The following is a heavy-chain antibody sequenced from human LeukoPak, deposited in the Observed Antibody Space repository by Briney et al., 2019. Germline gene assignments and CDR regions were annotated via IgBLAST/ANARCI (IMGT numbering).Heavy chain of an antibody. D-gene: IGHD2-15*01. CDR3: ARESSGDNAFDI. J-gene: IGHJ3*02. V-gene: IGHV1-8*01. Sequence: GPSVKVSCKASGYTFTSYDITWVRQATGQGLEWMGWMNPNSGNTGYAQKFQGRVTVTRNTSISTAYMELSSLRSEDTAVYYCARESSGDNAFDIWGQGTMVTVSS. CDR2: MNPNSGNT. CDR1: GYTFTSYD.